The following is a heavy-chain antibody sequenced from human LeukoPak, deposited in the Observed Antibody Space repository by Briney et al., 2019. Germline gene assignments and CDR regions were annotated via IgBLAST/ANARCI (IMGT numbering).Heavy chain of an antibody. CDR2: IKQDGSEI. Sequence: HPGGSLRLSCAASGFTLSSYWMSWVRQAPGKGLEWVANIKQDGSEINYVDSVKGRFTISRDNAKNSMLLQMNSLRAEDTAVYYCARADYGGNLSFDYWGQGALVTVSS. CDR1: GFTLSSYW. CDR3: ARADYGGNLSFDY. D-gene: IGHD4-23*01. J-gene: IGHJ4*02. V-gene: IGHV3-7*04.